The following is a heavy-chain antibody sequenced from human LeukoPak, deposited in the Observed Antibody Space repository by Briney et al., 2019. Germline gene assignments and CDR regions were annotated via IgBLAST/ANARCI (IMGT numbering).Heavy chain of an antibody. CDR2: INDRGST. J-gene: IGHJ4*02. V-gene: IGHV4-34*01. CDR1: GGSFSGYY. D-gene: IGHD3-22*01. Sequence: PSETLSLTCAVYGGSFSGYYWSWIRQAPGKGRGWIGEINDRGSTNYNPSLKSRVTISLDTFKNQFSLKLSSLTAADTSVYYCARAVSDYYDSSGYLDYWGQGTQVTVSS. CDR3: ARAVSDYYDSSGYLDY.